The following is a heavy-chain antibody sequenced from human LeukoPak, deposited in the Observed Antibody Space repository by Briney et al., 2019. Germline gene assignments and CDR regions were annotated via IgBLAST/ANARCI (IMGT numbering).Heavy chain of an antibody. CDR2: ISSSSSYI. V-gene: IGHV3-21*01. CDR1: GFTFSSYS. D-gene: IGHD6-19*01. CDR3: ARAHRRGIAVASLSY. J-gene: IGHJ4*02. Sequence: PGGSLRLSCAASGFTFSSYSMNWVRQAPGKGLEWVSSISSSSSYIYYADSVKGRFTISRDNAKNSLYLQMNSLRAEDTAVYYCARAHRRGIAVASLSYWGQGTLVTVSS.